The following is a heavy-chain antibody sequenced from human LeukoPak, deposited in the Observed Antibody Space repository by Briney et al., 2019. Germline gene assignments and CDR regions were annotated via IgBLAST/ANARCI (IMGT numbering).Heavy chain of an antibody. D-gene: IGHD2-2*01. J-gene: IGHJ4*02. CDR3: AKDRIVPAAMGALNY. V-gene: IGHV3-23*01. CDR1: GFTFSSNA. CDR2: ISGSGGST. Sequence: PGGSLRLSCAASGFTFSSNAMSWVRQAPGKGLEWVSAISGSGGSTYYADSVKGRFTISRDNSKNTLYLQMNSLRAEDTAVYYCAKDRIVPAAMGALNYWGQGTLVTVSS.